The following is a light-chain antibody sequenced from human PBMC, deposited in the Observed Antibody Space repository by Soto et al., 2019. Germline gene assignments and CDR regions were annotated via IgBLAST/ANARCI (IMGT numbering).Light chain of an antibody. J-gene: IGKJ2*01. CDR2: GAS. Sequence: SVMTQTPLSLSVSPGQPASISCKSSQSLLRSDGKSSLYWYLQKPGQSPQLLIYGASTRLSGVPDRLSGSGSGKDFTLKISRVEAEDVGVYYCMQRIQLPETFGQGTKLEIK. V-gene: IGKV2D-29*02. CDR3: MQRIQLPET. CDR1: QSLLRSDGKSS.